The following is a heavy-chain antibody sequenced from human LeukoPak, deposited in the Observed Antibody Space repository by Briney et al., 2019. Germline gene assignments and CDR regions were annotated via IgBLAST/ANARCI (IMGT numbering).Heavy chain of an antibody. D-gene: IGHD3-22*01. V-gene: IGHV3-30*18. CDR2: ISYDGSNK. CDR3: AKDFFYYDKAGFDY. CDR1: GFTFSSYG. Sequence: GGSLRLSCVASGFTFSSYGLHWVRQAPDKGLEWVAFISYDGSNKFYGDSVKGRFTISRDNSKNKLYLQMNSLRTEDTAVYYCAKDFFYYDKAGFDYWGQGTLVTVSS. J-gene: IGHJ4*02.